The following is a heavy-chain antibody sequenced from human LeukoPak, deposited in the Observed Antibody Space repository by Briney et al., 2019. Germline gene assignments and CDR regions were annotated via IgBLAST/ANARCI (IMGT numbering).Heavy chain of an antibody. CDR3: ARDYTDIVATTGLYYYYGMDV. V-gene: IGHV7-4-1*02. J-gene: IGHJ6*02. Sequence: ASVKVSCKASGYTFTSYAMNWVRQAPGQGLEWMGWINTNTGNPTYAQGFTGRFVFSLDTSVSTAYLQISSLKAEDTAMYYCARDYTDIVATTGLYYYYGMDVWGQGTTVTVSS. D-gene: IGHD5-12*01. CDR2: INTNTGNP. CDR1: GYTFTSYA.